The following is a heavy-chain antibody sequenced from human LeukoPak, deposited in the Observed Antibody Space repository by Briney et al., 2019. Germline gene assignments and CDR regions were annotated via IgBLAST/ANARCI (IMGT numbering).Heavy chain of an antibody. CDR1: GGSTTSFY. CDR3: GRHWPRYGSGSYSYYFDY. Sequence: SETLSLTCTVSGGSTTSFYWSWIRQPPGKGLEWIGNIYTSRATNYNPSLKSRVTISLDMSNNQFSLKLNSVTAADTAVYYCGRHWPRYGSGSYSYYFDYWGQGTLLTVSS. J-gene: IGHJ4*02. CDR2: IYTSRAT. D-gene: IGHD3-10*01. V-gene: IGHV4-4*09.